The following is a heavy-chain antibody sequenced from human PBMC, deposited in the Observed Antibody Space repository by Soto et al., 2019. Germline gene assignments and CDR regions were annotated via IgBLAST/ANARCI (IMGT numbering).Heavy chain of an antibody. J-gene: IGHJ4*02. CDR1: GYTLTELS. D-gene: IGHD3-16*01. CDR3: AAHYDYVWEPFHY. CDR2: FDPEDGET. Sequence: ASVKVSCKVSGYTLTELSMHWVRQAPGKGLEWMGGFDPEDGETIYAQKFQGRVTMAEDTSTDTAYMELSSLRSEDTAVYYCAAHYDYVWEPFHYWGQGTLVTVSS. V-gene: IGHV1-24*01.